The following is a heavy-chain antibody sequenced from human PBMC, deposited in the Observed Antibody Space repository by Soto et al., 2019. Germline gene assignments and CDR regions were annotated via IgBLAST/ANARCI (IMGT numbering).Heavy chain of an antibody. Sequence: QVQLMESGGGVVQPGRSLRLSCAASGSTFSTYGMHWVRQAPGKGLEWVAVISYDGSDKYYADSVKGRFTISRDNSTNPRDLEMHVLRAEDTAGYYCAKEGADYDILTGWDVGGQGTTVTVSS. J-gene: IGHJ6*02. CDR2: ISYDGSDK. CDR3: AKEGADYDILTGWDV. V-gene: IGHV3-30*18. CDR1: GSTFSTYG. D-gene: IGHD3-9*01.